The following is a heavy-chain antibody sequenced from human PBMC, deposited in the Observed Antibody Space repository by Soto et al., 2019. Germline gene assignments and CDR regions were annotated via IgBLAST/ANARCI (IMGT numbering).Heavy chain of an antibody. CDR3: ARKYSSWPNYFDP. V-gene: IGHV1-3*04. Sequence: ASVXVSCKASGYSFSGYGIHWVRQAPGQGLEWMGWSSIGIGNTKYSQKFQDRLTITRDTSASTAYMELSSLESEDTAVYFCARKYSSWPNYFDPWGQGTLVTVSS. D-gene: IGHD6-6*01. J-gene: IGHJ5*02. CDR1: GYSFSGYG. CDR2: SSIGIGNT.